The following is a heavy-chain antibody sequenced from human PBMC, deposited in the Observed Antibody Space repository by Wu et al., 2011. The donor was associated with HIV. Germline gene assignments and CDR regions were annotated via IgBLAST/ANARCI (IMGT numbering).Heavy chain of an antibody. Sequence: AQRFQGRVTMTADKSTSTASMELSSLRSEDTAVYYCAGAIDSGYDYWGQGTLVTVSS. D-gene: IGHD5-12*01. J-gene: IGHJ4*02. CDR3: AGAIDSGYDY. V-gene: IGHV1-69*02.